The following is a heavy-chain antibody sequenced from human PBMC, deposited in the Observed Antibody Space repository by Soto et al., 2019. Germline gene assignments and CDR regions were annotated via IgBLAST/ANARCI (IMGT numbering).Heavy chain of an antibody. D-gene: IGHD3-10*01. CDR1: GGTFSSYA. Sequence: ASVKVSCKASGGTFSSYAISWVRQAPGQGLEWMGGIIPIFGTANYAQKFQGRVTITADESTSTAYMELSSLRSEDTAVYYCARHFSGSYYNPGYYFDYWGQGTLVTVSS. CDR2: IIPIFGTA. CDR3: ARHFSGSYYNPGYYFDY. J-gene: IGHJ4*02. V-gene: IGHV1-69*13.